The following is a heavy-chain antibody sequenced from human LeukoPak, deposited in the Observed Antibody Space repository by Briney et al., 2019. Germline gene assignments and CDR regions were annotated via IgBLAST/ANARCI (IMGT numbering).Heavy chain of an antibody. Sequence: ASVKVSCKASGYTFTIYDINWVRQAAGQGVEGMGWMNPNSGNTGYAQKFQGRVTMTRSTSIRTAYMELSSLRSEDTAVYYCARGHLSTVLLWFGESYYFDYWGQGTLVTVSS. CDR1: GYTFTIYD. CDR2: MNPNSGNT. J-gene: IGHJ4*02. V-gene: IGHV1-8*01. D-gene: IGHD3-10*01. CDR3: ARGHLSTVLLWFGESYYFDY.